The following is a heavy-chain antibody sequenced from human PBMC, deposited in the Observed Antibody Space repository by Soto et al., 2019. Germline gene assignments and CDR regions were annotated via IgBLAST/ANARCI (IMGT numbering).Heavy chain of an antibody. CDR1: GFTFSSYG. CDR3: AKDLGSGDY. CDR2: TSYDGSNK. J-gene: IGHJ4*02. Sequence: QVQLVESGGGVVQPGRSLRLSCAASGFTFSSYGMHWVRQAPGKGLEWVAVTSYDGSNKYYADSVKGRFTISRDNSKNTLYLQMNSLRAEDTAVYYCAKDLGSGDYWGQGTLVTVSS. D-gene: IGHD7-27*01. V-gene: IGHV3-30*18.